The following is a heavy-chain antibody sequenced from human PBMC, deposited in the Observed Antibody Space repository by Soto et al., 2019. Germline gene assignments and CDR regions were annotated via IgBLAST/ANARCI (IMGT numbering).Heavy chain of an antibody. V-gene: IGHV1-24*01. J-gene: IGHJ4*02. CDR3: ATHPKILDIDYGDMYYFDY. Sequence: ASVKVSCKVSGYTLTELSMHWVRQAPGKGLEWMGGFDPEDGETIYAQKFQGRVTMTEDTSTDTAYMELSSLRSEDTAVYYCATHPKILDIDYGDMYYFDYWGQGTLVTVSS. D-gene: IGHD4-17*01. CDR1: GYTLTELS. CDR2: FDPEDGET.